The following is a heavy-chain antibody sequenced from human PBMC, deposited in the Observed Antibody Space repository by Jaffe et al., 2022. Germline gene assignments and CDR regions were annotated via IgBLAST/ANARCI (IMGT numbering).Heavy chain of an antibody. Sequence: QVQLQQWGAGLLKPSETLSLTCAVYGGSFSGYYWSWIRQPPGKGLEWIGEINHSGSTNYNPSLKSRVTISVDTSKNQFSLKLSSVTAADTAVYYCARGLRPRVLTGYRETGYYFDYWGQGTLVTVSS. CDR3: ARGLRPRVLTGYRETGYYFDY. J-gene: IGHJ4*02. CDR2: INHSGST. V-gene: IGHV4-34*01. CDR1: GGSFSGYY. D-gene: IGHD3-9*01.